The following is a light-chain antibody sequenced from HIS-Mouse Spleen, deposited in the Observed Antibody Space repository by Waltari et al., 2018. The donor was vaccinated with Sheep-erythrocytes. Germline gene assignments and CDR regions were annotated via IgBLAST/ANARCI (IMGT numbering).Light chain of an antibody. CDR1: QGISSY. CDR2: ASS. V-gene: IGKV1D-8*02. J-gene: IGKJ2*01. Sequence: AIWMTQSPSLLSASTGDRVTTSCRMSQGISSYLACYQQKPGKTPELLIYASSTLQSGVPSRFSGSGSGTDFTLTISCLQSEDFATYYCQQYYSFPHTFGQGTKLEIK. CDR3: QQYYSFPHT.